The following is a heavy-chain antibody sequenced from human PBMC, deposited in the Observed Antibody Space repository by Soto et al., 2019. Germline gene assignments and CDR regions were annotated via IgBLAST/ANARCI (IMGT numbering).Heavy chain of an antibody. D-gene: IGHD4-17*01. CDR2: IYYSGRT. CDR1: GGSISSGPYY. CDR3: ARIYDYGDSAYFDY. J-gene: IGHJ4*02. Sequence: QVQLQESGPGLVRPSQTLSLTCTVSGGSISSGPYYWSWIRQHPGKGLEWIGNIYYSGRTKYNPSLGSRVTMSVDTSKNQFSLRLTSLTAADTAVLYCARIYDYGDSAYFDYWGQGTLVTVSS. V-gene: IGHV4-31*03.